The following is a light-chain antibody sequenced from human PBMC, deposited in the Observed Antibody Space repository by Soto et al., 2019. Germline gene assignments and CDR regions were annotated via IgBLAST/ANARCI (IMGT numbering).Light chain of an antibody. CDR2: DAS. J-gene: IGKJ1*01. V-gene: IGKV1-5*01. Sequence: DIQMTQSPSTLSASVGDRVTITCRASQSISSRLAWYQKKTGKAPKLLIYDASSLESGVPSRFSGSGSGTEFTLTISSLQPDDFATYYCQQYNSDWMFGQGTKVDIK. CDR1: QSISSR. CDR3: QQYNSDWM.